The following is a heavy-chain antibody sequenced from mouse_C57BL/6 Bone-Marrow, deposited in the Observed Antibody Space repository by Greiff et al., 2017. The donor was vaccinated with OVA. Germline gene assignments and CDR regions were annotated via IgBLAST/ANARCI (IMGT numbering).Heavy chain of an antibody. CDR1: GYTFTDYY. J-gene: IGHJ1*03. CDR3: AGDFYWYFDV. Sequence: EVQLQQSGPVLVKPGASVKMSCKASGYTFTDYYMNWVKQSHGKSLEWIGVINPYNGGTSYNQKFKGKATFTVDKSSSTAYMELNSLTSEDSAVYYCAGDFYWYFDVWGTGTTVTVSS. CDR2: INPYNGGT. V-gene: IGHV1-19*01.